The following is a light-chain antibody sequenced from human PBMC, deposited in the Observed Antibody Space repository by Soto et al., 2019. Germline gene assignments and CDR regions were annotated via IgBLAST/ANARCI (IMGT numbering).Light chain of an antibody. V-gene: IGKV1-39*01. CDR2: AAS. J-gene: IGKJ4*02. CDR1: QSISTY. CDR3: QQSHNIPST. Sequence: DIQKTQSPSSLSASVGDRVTITCRASQSISTYLNWYQQKSGKAPKLLIFAASTLESGVPSRFSGGGSGTEFTLTINSLQTEDSAIYYCQQSHNIPSTFGRGTKVDIK.